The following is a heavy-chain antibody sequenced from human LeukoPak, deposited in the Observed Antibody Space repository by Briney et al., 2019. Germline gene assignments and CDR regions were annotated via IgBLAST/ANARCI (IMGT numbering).Heavy chain of an antibody. V-gene: IGHV4-34*01. CDR3: ATASQLGSYNWFDP. CDR2: IDHTRNT. CDR1: GASFSNSY. Sequence: SETLSLTCAVYGASFSNSYWSWIRQPPGKGLEWIGEIDHTRNTKYNPSLKGRVTISLDTSKNQFSLDLTSVTATDTAVYYCATASQLGSYNWFDPWDQGTLVTVSS. D-gene: IGHD1-1*01. J-gene: IGHJ5*02.